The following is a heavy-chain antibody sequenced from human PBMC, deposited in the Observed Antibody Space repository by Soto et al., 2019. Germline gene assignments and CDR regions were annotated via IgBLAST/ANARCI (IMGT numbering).Heavy chain of an antibody. V-gene: IGHV3-30-3*01. CDR2: ISYDGSNK. J-gene: IGHJ6*02. CDR3: ARGDPYYGMDV. CDR1: GFTIRNYF. D-gene: IGHD2-21*01. Sequence: QVQVVESGGGVVQPGWSLRLSCAASGFTIRNYFMHWVRQAPGKGLEWVAVISYDGSNKYYADSVKGRFTISRDNSNNTLALQMNSLRAEDTALYSCARGDPYYGMDVWCQGTTVTVSS.